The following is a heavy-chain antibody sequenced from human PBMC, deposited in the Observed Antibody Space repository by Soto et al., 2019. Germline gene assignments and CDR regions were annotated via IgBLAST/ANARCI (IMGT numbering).Heavy chain of an antibody. D-gene: IGHD2-15*01. J-gene: IGHJ4*02. CDR3: ASGRTFRTESGGNF. V-gene: IGHV1-8*01. CDR1: GYTFSTYD. CDR2: MNPSSGNT. Sequence: QVQLLQSGAEVKKTGASGRVSCEASGYTFSTYDIHWVRQATGQGLEWMGWMNPSSGNTGSAQKFQGRVTMTSDTSTGTAYMALSSLRSEDTAVYYCASGRTFRTESGGNFLGQGTLVTVSS.